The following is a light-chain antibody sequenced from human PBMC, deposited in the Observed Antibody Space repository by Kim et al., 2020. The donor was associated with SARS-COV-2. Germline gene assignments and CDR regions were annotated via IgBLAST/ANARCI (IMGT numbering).Light chain of an antibody. CDR2: GIS. J-gene: IGKJ1*01. CDR3: QQYNSYPRT. Sequence: DIQLTQSPSSLSASVGDRVTITCRASQGVRSWLAWYQQKPGKAPKALIHGISTLQSGVPSRFSGSGSGTDFTLTISSLQPEDFATYFCQQYNSYPRTFGQGTKVDIK. V-gene: IGKV1D-16*01. CDR1: QGVRSW.